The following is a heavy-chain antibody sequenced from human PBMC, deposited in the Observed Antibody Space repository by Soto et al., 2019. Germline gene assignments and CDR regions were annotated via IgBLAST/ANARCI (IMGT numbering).Heavy chain of an antibody. D-gene: IGHD3-3*01. CDR2: ISYDGSNK. CDR3: AKDVLRFLESLAFDGMDV. Sequence: PGGSLRLSCAASGFTFSSYGMHWVRQAPGKGLEWVAVISYDGSNKYYADSVKGRFTISRDNSKNTLYLQMNSLRAEDTAVYYCAKDVLRFLESLAFDGMDVWGQGTTATVSS. J-gene: IGHJ6*02. V-gene: IGHV3-30*18. CDR1: GFTFSSYG.